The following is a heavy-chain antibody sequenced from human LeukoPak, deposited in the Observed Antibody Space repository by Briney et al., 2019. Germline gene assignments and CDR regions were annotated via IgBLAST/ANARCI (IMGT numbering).Heavy chain of an antibody. Sequence: GGSLRLSCAASGFTFSSYSMNWVRQAPGKGLEWVSYISSSSSTIYYADSVKGRFTISRDNAKNSLYLQMNSLRAEDTAVYYCSPLAYDGGDYYYGMDVWGQGTTVTVSS. CDR2: ISSSSSTI. J-gene: IGHJ6*02. CDR1: GFTFSSYS. D-gene: IGHD3-22*01. CDR3: SPLAYDGGDYYYGMDV. V-gene: IGHV3-48*04.